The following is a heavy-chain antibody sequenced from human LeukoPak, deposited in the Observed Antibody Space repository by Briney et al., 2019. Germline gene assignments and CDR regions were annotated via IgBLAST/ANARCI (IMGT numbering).Heavy chain of an antibody. CDR1: GYTFTGYY. V-gene: IGHV1-2*02. Sequence: ASVKVSCKASGYTFTGYYMHWVRQAPGQGLEWMGWINPNSGGTNYAQKFQGRVTMTRDTSISTAYMELSRLRSDDTAVYYCARDHLLWYGELSLGWGQGTLVTVSS. J-gene: IGHJ4*02. CDR2: INPNSGGT. D-gene: IGHD3-10*01. CDR3: ARDHLLWYGELSLG.